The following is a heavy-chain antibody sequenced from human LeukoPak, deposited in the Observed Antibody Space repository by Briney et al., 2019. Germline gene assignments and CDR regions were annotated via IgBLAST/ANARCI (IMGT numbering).Heavy chain of an antibody. D-gene: IGHD3-22*01. CDR2: IGSSSSIT. Sequence: GGSLRLSCAASGFTFSSYTMNWVRQAPGEGLDWVSYIGSSSSITYYADSVEGRFTISRDNAKNSLYLQMNSLRAEDTAVYYCARDHHRRLYDSQARDTFDIWGQGTMVTVSS. V-gene: IGHV3-48*01. J-gene: IGHJ3*02. CDR1: GFTFSSYT. CDR3: ARDHHRRLYDSQARDTFDI.